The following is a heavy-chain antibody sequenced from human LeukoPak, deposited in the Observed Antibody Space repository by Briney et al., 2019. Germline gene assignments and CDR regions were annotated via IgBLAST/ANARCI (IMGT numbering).Heavy chain of an antibody. V-gene: IGHV3-7*01. CDR2: IKLDGSEK. CDR1: GFTFSRYW. CDR3: ARDFFAFGGVIALLDY. Sequence: RTGGSLRLSCAASGFTFSRYWMTWVRQAPGKGLEWVANIKLDGSEKYYVDSVKGRFTISRDNAKKSLYLQMNSLRDEDTAVYYCARDFFAFGGVIALLDYWGQGTLVTVSS. D-gene: IGHD3-16*02. J-gene: IGHJ4*02.